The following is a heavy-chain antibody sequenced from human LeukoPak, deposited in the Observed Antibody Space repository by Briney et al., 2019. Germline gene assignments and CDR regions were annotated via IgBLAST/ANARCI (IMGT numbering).Heavy chain of an antibody. J-gene: IGHJ3*02. CDR3: ASDSEYYDSSGYYHYDAFDI. V-gene: IGHV3-30-3*01. CDR1: GFTFSSYA. CDR2: ISYDGSNK. Sequence: PGRSLRLSFAASGFTFSSYAMHWVRQAPGKGLEWVAVISYDGSNKYYADSVKGRFTISRDNSKNTLYLQMNSLRAEDTAVYYCASDSEYYDSSGYYHYDAFDIWGQGTMVTVSS. D-gene: IGHD3-22*01.